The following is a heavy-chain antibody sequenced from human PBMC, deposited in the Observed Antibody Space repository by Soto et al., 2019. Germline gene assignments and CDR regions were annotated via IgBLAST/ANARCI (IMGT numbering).Heavy chain of an antibody. CDR1: GGTFSSYT. D-gene: IGHD5-12*01. CDR3: ARESDGGYDPPYYYYGMDV. J-gene: IGHJ6*02. CDR2: IFPILGIA. V-gene: IGHV1-69*08. Sequence: QVQLVQSGAEVKKPGSSVKVSCKASGGTFSSYTISWVRQAPGQGLEWMGRIFPILGIANYAQKFQGRVTITADKPTSGAYMELGGLRSEDTAGYYCARESDGGYDPPYYYYGMDVWGQGTTVTVSS.